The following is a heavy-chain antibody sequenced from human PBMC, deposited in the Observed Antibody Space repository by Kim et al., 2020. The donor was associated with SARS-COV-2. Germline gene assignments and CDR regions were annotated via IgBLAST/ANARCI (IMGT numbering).Heavy chain of an antibody. J-gene: IGHJ4*02. CDR2: ISAYNGNT. CDR3: ARGGTGLGYSSSWYLLFLDY. CDR1: GYTFTSYG. D-gene: IGHD6-13*01. V-gene: IGHV1-18*04. Sequence: ASVKVSCKASGYTFTSYGISWVRQAPGQGLEWMGWISAYNGNTNYAQKLQGRVTMTTDTSTSTAYMELRSLRSDDTAVYYCARGGTGLGYSSSWYLLFLDYWGQGTLVTVSS.